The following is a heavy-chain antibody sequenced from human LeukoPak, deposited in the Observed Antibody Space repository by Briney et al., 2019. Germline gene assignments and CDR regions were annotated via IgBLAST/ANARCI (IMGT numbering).Heavy chain of an antibody. CDR2: ISSGSSYI. V-gene: IGHV3-21*01. CDR3: ARHTNGWYGAFDI. Sequence: GGSPRLSCAASGFTFSSYSLNWVRQAPGKGLEWVSSISSGSSYIYNADSVQGRFTISRDNAKNSLYLQMNSLRAEDTAVYYCARHTNGWYGAFDIWGQGTMVTVSS. CDR1: GFTFSSYS. D-gene: IGHD6-19*01. J-gene: IGHJ3*02.